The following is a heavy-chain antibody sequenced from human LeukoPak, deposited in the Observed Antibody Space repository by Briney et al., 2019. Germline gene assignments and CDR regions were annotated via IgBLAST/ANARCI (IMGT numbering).Heavy chain of an antibody. CDR3: ARVLAVAGTDYFDY. V-gene: IGHV4-38-2*02. D-gene: IGHD6-19*01. J-gene: IGHJ4*02. CDR2: IYHSGST. CDR1: GYSISSGYY. Sequence: SETLSLTCTVSGYSISSGYYWGWIRQPPGKGLEWIGSIYHSGSTYYNLSLKSRVTISVDTSKNQFSLKLSSVTAADTAVYYCARVLAVAGTDYFDYWGQGTLVTVSS.